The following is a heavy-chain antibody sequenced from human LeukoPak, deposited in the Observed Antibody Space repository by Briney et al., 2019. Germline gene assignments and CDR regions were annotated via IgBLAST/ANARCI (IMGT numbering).Heavy chain of an antibody. CDR3: AKEGGYSSGWYQPDPYYFDY. CDR2: ISYDGSNK. CDR1: GFTFSSYG. V-gene: IGHV3-30*18. D-gene: IGHD6-19*01. Sequence: GGSLRLSCAASGFTFSSYGMHWVRQAPGKGLGWVAVISYDGSNKYYADSVKGRFTISRDNSKNTLYLQMNSLRAEDTAVYYCAKEGGYSSGWYQPDPYYFDYWGQGTLVTVSS. J-gene: IGHJ4*02.